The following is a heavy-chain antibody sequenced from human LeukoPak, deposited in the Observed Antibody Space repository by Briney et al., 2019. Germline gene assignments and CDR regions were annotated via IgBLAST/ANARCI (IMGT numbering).Heavy chain of an antibody. CDR3: ARGAGYSYGYSFSVY. D-gene: IGHD5-18*01. V-gene: IGHV1-2*02. J-gene: IGHJ4*02. CDR2: INPNSGGT. Sequence: ASVKVSCKASGYTFTGYYMHWVRQAPGQGLEWMGWINPNSGGTNYAQKFQGRVTMTRDTSISTAYMELSRLRSDDTAVYYCARGAGYSYGYSFSVYWGQGTLVTVSS. CDR1: GYTFTGYY.